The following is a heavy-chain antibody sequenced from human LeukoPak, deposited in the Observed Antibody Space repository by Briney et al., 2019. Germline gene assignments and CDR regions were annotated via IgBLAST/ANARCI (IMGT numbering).Heavy chain of an antibody. CDR3: ARVGNKQQLSPSTFDY. J-gene: IGHJ4*02. V-gene: IGHV4-39*07. CDR2: IYYSGST. CDR1: GGSISSSSYY. D-gene: IGHD6-13*01. Sequence: SETLSLTCTVSGGSISSSSYYWGWIRQPPGKGLEWIGSIYYSGSTYYNPSLKSRVTISVDKPKNQFSLKLSSVTAADTAVYYCARVGNKQQLSPSTFDYWGQGTLVTVSS.